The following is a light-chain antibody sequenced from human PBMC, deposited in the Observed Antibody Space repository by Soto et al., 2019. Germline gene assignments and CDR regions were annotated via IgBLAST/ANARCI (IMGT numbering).Light chain of an antibody. J-gene: IGLJ2*01. CDR1: SGDIGGYNY. CDR3: SSYTTNITPVV. CDR2: EVT. V-gene: IGLV2-14*01. Sequence: QSVLTQPASVSGSPGQSITISCTGTSGDIGGYNYVSWYQQHPGKAPKLLISEVTNRPSGVSNRFSGSKSGNTASLTISGLQAEDEADYYCSSYTTNITPVVFGGATKVTVL.